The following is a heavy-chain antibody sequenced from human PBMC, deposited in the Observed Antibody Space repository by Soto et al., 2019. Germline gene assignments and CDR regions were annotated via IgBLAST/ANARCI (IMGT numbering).Heavy chain of an antibody. J-gene: IGHJ4*02. V-gene: IGHV3-11*03. D-gene: IGHD5-12*01. CDR3: ARPVATIGGYFDY. CDR2: ISSSSSYT. Sequence: PGGSLRLCCAASGVTFSDYYMSWIRQAPGKGLEWVSYISSSSSYTNYADSVKGRFTISRDNAKNSLYLQMNSLRAEDTAVYYCARPVATIGGYFDYWGQGTLVTVSS. CDR1: GVTFSDYY.